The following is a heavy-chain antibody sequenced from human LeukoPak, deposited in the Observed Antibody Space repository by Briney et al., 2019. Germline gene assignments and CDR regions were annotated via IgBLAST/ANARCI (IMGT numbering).Heavy chain of an antibody. CDR2: ISAYNGNT. CDR1: GYIFTNYG. Sequence: GASVKVSCKASGYIFTNYGISWVRQAPGQGLEWMGWISAYNGNTNYAQKLQGRVTMTTDTSTSTAYMELSRLRSDDTAVYYCARAPYLSYDFWSGWGQGTLVTVSS. V-gene: IGHV1-18*01. CDR3: ARAPYLSYDFWSG. D-gene: IGHD3-3*01. J-gene: IGHJ4*02.